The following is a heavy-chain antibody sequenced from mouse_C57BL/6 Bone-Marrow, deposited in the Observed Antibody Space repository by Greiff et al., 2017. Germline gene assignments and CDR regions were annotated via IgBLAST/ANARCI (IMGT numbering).Heavy chain of an antibody. D-gene: IGHD1-1*01. CDR3: ARWTYYYGSSPYAMDY. V-gene: IGHV1-82*01. J-gene: IGHJ4*01. CDR1: GYAFSSSW. CDR2: IYPGDGDT. Sequence: LEESGPELVKPGASVKISCKASGYAFSSSWMNWVKQRPGKGLEWIGRIYPGDGDTNYNGKFKGKATLTADKSSSTAYMQLSSLTSEDSAVYFCARWTYYYGSSPYAMDYWGQGTSVTVSS.